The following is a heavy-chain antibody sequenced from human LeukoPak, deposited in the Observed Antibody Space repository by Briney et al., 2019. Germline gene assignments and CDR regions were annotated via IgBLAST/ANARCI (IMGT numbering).Heavy chain of an antibody. J-gene: IGHJ4*02. CDR3: ARDLISGDYTFDY. CDR2: INGSSSDT. CDR1: GFTFSDYY. D-gene: IGHD4-11*01. Sequence: GGSLRLSCAASGFTFSDYYMTWIRQAPGRGLEWISYINGSSSDTKYADSVKGRFTVSRDNAKDSLYLQMNSLRDEDTAVYYCARDLISGDYTFDYWGQGALVTVSS. V-gene: IGHV3-11*06.